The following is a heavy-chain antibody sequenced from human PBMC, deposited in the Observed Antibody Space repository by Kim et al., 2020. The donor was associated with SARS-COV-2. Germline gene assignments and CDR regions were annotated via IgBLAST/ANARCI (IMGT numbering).Heavy chain of an antibody. CDR2: ISYDGSNK. J-gene: IGHJ4*02. D-gene: IGHD3-10*01. CDR1: GFTFSSYG. Sequence: GGSLRLSCAASGFTFSSYGMHWVRQAPGKGLAWVAVISYDGSNKYYADSVKGRFTISRDNSKNTLYLQMNSLRAEDTAVYYCAKDYYGSGSYAYFDYWGQGTLVTVSS. V-gene: IGHV3-30*18. CDR3: AKDYYGSGSYAYFDY.